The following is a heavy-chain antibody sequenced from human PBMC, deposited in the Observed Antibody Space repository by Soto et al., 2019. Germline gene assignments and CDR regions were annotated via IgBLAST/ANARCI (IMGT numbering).Heavy chain of an antibody. V-gene: IGHV5-10-1*01. D-gene: IGHD3-3*01. CDR3: ARHGVTIFGVVTPAYGMDV. CDR1: GYSFTSYW. Sequence: GESLKISCKGSGYSFTSYWISWVRQMPGKGLEWMGRIDPSDSYTNYSPSFQGHVTISADKSISTAYLQWSSLKASDTAMYYCARHGVTIFGVVTPAYGMDVWGQGTTVTVSS. J-gene: IGHJ6*02. CDR2: IDPSDSYT.